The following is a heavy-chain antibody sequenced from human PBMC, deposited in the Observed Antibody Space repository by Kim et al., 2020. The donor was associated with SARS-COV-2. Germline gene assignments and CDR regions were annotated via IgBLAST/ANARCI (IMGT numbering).Heavy chain of an antibody. CDR3: ARAGRYSAWFDP. V-gene: IGHV4-61*01. Sequence: SETLSLTCTVSGGSVSSGSYYWSWIRQPPGKGLEWIGYIYYSGSTNYNPSLKSRVTISVDTSKNQFSLKLSSVTAADTAVYYCARAGRYSAWFDPWGQGT. D-gene: IGHD2-15*01. CDR2: IYYSGST. J-gene: IGHJ5*02. CDR1: GGSVSSGSYY.